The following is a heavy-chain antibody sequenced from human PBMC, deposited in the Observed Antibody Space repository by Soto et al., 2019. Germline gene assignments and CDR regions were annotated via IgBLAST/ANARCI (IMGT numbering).Heavy chain of an antibody. CDR3: ARGEQYSGRIFDY. CDR1: GDSVSSNSDG. CDR2: TYYRSKWYY. J-gene: IGHJ4*01. D-gene: IGHD1-26*01. V-gene: IGHV6-1*01. Sequence: QVQLQQSGPGLVKPSQTLSLTCAITGDSVSSNSDGWSWVRQSPSRGLEWLGRTYYRSKWYYEYAVSVRGRITIIPDTSKNQYSLQLNSVTPDGTAVYFCARGEQYSGRIFDYWGQGTLVTGSS.